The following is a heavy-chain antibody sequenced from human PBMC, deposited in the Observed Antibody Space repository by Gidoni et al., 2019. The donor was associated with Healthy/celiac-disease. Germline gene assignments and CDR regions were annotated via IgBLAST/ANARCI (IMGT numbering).Heavy chain of an antibody. CDR2: IYYSGST. V-gene: IGHV4-31*03. CDR3: AREPAYCGGDCYRYFDL. D-gene: IGHD2-21*01. J-gene: IGHJ2*01. CDR1: GGSISSGGYY. Sequence: QVQLQESGPGLVQPSQTLSLTCTVSGGSISSGGYYWSWIRQHPGKGLEWIGYIYYSGSTYYNPSLKSRVTISVDTSKNQFSLKLSSVTAADTAVYYCAREPAYCGGDCYRYFDLWGRGTLVTVSS.